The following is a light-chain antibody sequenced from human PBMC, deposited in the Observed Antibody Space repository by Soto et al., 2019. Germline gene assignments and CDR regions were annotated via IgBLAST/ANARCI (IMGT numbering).Light chain of an antibody. V-gene: IGLV2-14*01. CDR3: SSYKSSRPLYV. CDR1: SRDVGGYNY. Sequence: QSALTHPASVSGSPGKSITISCTGTSRDVGGYNYVSWYQQHPGKAPKLMIYEVSNRPSGVSNRFSGSKSGNTASLTISGLQAEDEADYSCSSYKSSRPLYVFGTGTKVTVL. J-gene: IGLJ1*01. CDR2: EVS.